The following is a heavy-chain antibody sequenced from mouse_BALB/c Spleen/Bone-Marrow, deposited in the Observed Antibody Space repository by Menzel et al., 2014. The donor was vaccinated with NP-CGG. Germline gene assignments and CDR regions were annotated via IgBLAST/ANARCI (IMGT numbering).Heavy chain of an antibody. CDR2: IYPSTGYT. D-gene: IGHD2-4*01. CDR3: AGDDYAY. CDR1: GYTFTSYW. J-gene: IGHJ3*01. Sequence: VQLVESGAELAKPGASVKMSCKASGYTFTSYWMHWVKQRPGQGLEWIGYIYPSTGYTEHNQKFKDKAIMTADKSSSTAYMQLSSLTSEDSAVYYCAGDDYAYWGQGTLVTVSA. V-gene: IGHV1-7*01.